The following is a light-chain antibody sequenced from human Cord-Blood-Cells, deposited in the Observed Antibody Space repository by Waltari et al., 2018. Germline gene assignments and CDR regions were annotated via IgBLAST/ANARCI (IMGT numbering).Light chain of an antibody. Sequence: EIVLTQSPATLSLSPGARATLSCRASQSVSSYLAWYQQKPGQAPRLLIYDASNRATGIPARFSGSGSGTDFTLTISSLEPEDFVVYYCQQRSNWPLYTFGQGTKLEIK. CDR2: DAS. CDR3: QQRSNWPLYT. V-gene: IGKV3-11*01. CDR1: QSVSSY. J-gene: IGKJ2*01.